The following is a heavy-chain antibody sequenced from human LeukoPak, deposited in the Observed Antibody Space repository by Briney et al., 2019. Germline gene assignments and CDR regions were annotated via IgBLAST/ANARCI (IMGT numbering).Heavy chain of an antibody. J-gene: IGHJ6*03. Sequence: PSETLSLTCAVYGGSFSGYYWSWIRQPPGKGLEWTGEINHSGSTYYNPSLKSRVTISVDTSKNQFSLKLSSVTAADTAVYYCARQYSSSWYRYYYYYYMDVWGKGTTVTISS. CDR2: INHSGST. V-gene: IGHV4-34*01. CDR3: ARQYSSSWYRYYYYYYMDV. CDR1: GGSFSGYY. D-gene: IGHD6-13*01.